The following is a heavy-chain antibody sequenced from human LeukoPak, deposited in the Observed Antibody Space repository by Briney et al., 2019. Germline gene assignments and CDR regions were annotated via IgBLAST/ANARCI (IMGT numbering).Heavy chain of an antibody. V-gene: IGHV1-2*02. CDR2: INPNSGGT. D-gene: IGHD5-18*01. Sequence: GASVKVSCKASGYTFTSYYMHWVRQAPGQGLEWMGWINPNSGGTNYAQKFQGRVTMTRDTSISTAYMELSRLRSDDTAVYYCAREKGGYSYGYVGVTKPIVFDYWGQGTLVTVSS. CDR3: AREKGGYSYGYVGVTKPIVFDY. CDR1: GYTFTSYY. J-gene: IGHJ4*02.